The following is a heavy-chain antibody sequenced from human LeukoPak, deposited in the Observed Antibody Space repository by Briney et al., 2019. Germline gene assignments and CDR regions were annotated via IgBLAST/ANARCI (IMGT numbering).Heavy chain of an antibody. CDR3: ARGFGYDFADY. J-gene: IGHJ4*02. CDR2: ITLYSDTT. Sequence: PSETLSLTCSVSGGSISSGDHYWTWIRQPPGGGLEWTGFITLYSDTTSYNPSLKSRLMISIDTSKNQFSLTLTSVTAADTAVYFCARGFGYDFADYWGQGILVTVSS. CDR1: GGSISSGDHY. V-gene: IGHV4-30-4*01. D-gene: IGHD2-2*01.